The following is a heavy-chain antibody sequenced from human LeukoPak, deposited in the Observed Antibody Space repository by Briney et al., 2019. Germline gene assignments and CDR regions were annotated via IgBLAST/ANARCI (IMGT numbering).Heavy chain of an antibody. Sequence: KPSETLSLTCSVSGDSIAATSYYWAWIRQPPGKGLEWISSIYYSGNTNYDPSLHSRVTISVDTTKNQFSLSLSSVTAADAAVYYCARQIRYTYDPNWFHPWGQGTLVTVSS. J-gene: IGHJ5*02. CDR2: IYYSGNT. CDR3: ARQIRYTYDPNWFHP. V-gene: IGHV4-39*01. D-gene: IGHD5-12*01. CDR1: GDSIAATSYY.